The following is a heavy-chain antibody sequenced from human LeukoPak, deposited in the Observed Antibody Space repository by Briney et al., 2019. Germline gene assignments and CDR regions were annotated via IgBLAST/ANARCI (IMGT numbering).Heavy chain of an antibody. V-gene: IGHV3-33*01. CDR1: GFTFSSYG. CDR2: IWYDGSNK. D-gene: IGHD4-23*01. J-gene: IGHJ6*02. CDR3: ARDLGFGPSNYGGKGGVYYYYYYGMDV. Sequence: GGSLRLSCAASGFTFSSYGMHWVRQAPGKGLEWVAVIWYDGSNKYYADSVKGRFTISRDNSKNTLYLQMNSLRAEDTAVYYCARDLGFGPSNYGGKGGVYYYYYYGMDVWGQGTTVTVSS.